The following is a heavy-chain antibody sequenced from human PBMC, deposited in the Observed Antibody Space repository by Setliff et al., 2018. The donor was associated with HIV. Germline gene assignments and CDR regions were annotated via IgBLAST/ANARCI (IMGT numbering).Heavy chain of an antibody. CDR1: GYVFTSYW. J-gene: IGHJ6*02. CDR3: TRHSGSSPIAYFGMDV. Sequence: PGESLKISCKTSGYVFTSYWIGWVRQTPGKGLEWVGTIYPGNSDTRYSPSFQGQVTISADQSTSTTYLHWSSLKASDTAMYYCTRHSGSSPIAYFGMDVWGQGTTVTAS. CDR2: IYPGNSDT. D-gene: IGHD3-10*01. V-gene: IGHV5-51*01.